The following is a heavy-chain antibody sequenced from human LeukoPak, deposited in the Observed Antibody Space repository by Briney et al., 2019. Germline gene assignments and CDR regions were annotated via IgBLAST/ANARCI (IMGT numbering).Heavy chain of an antibody. J-gene: IGHJ6*04. CDR3: ARGGGSGSQFYYYYGMDV. CDR2: IIPIFGIA. V-gene: IGHV1-69*04. D-gene: IGHD3-10*01. Sequence: SVKVSCKVSVGTFSSYAISCVRQAPGQGLEWMGRIIPIFGIANYTQKFQGRVTITADKSTSTAYMEVSSLRSEDAAVYYCARGGGSGSQFYYYYGMDVWGKGTTVTVSS. CDR1: VGTFSSYA.